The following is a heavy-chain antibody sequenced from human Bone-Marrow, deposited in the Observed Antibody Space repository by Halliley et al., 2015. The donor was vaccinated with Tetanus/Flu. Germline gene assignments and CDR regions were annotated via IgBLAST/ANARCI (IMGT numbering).Heavy chain of an antibody. J-gene: IGHJ5*02. CDR2: ISPGGSRT. D-gene: IGHD3-10*01. Sequence: SLRLSCAASGFSFSDYAMSWVRQAPGKGLEWVAAISPGGSRTYYAASVKGRFTISRDSPNSTVFLHMSNLTVADTATYYCAKVSGVPAWGQGTLVAVSS. CDR3: AKVSGVPA. CDR1: GFSFSDYA. V-gene: IGHV3-23*01.